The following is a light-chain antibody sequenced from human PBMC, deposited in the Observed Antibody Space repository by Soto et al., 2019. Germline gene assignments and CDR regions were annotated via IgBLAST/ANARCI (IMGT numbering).Light chain of an antibody. CDR3: MQGSHWPYT. CDR2: NVS. V-gene: IGKV2-30*01. CDR1: LSLLYSDGNTY. J-gene: IGKJ2*01. Sequence: DVVVTQSPLSLPVTLGQPASISCRSSLSLLYSDGNTYLNWFLQRPGQSPRRLIRNVSNRESGVPDRFSGSGSGTDFTLEISRVEAEDVGVYYCMQGSHWPYTFGQGTRLELK.